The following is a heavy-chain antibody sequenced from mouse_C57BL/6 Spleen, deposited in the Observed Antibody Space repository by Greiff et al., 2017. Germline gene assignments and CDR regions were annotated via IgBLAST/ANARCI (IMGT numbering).Heavy chain of an antibody. Sequence: QVQLQQPGAELVKPGASVKLSCKASGYTFTSYWMHWVKQRPGQGLEWIGMIHPNSGSTNYNEKFKSKATLTVDKSSSTAYMQLSSLTSEDSAVYYCAREEGSYDGYYLAWFAYWGQGTLVTVSA. CDR2: IHPNSGST. J-gene: IGHJ3*01. V-gene: IGHV1-64*01. CDR3: AREEGSYDGYYLAWFAY. D-gene: IGHD2-3*01. CDR1: GYTFTSYW.